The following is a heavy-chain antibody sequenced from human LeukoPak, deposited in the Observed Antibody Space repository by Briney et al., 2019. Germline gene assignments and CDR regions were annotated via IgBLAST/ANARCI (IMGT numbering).Heavy chain of an antibody. Sequence: GGSLRLSCAASGFTFTSYAMSWVRQAPGKGLEWVSSISGSGGGTFYADSVKGRSTISRDNSKNTLYLQMNSLRVEDTAVYYCAKAPRFGDHATEYYYYYMHVWGKGTTVTVSS. V-gene: IGHV3-23*01. CDR2: ISGSGGGT. CDR1: GFTFTSYA. CDR3: AKAPRFGDHATEYYYYYMHV. J-gene: IGHJ6*03. D-gene: IGHD3-16*01.